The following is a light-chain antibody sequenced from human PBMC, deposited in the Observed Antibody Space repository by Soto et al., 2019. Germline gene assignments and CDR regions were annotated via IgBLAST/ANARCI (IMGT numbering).Light chain of an antibody. CDR1: QSVSSN. J-gene: IGKJ5*01. CDR2: GAS. V-gene: IGKV3-15*01. Sequence: EIVMTQSPATLSVSQGERATFSCRASQSVSSNLAWYQQKPGQAPRLLIYGASIRATGIPARFSGTGSGTEFTLTISSLQPDDFATYYCQHYNSSPITFGQGTRLEIK. CDR3: QHYNSSPIT.